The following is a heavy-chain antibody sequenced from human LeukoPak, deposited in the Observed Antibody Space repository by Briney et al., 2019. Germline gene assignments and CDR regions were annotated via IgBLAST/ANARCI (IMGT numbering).Heavy chain of an antibody. Sequence: SETLSLTCTVSGDSISSLSYYWGWFRQPPGKGLEWIGSIFYSGSIYYNPSLKSRVTISIDTSKNQFSLNLSSVTAADTAVYYCARVADKGYCSGGSCYRQYYFDYWGQGTLVTVSS. J-gene: IGHJ4*02. CDR3: ARVADKGYCSGGSCYRQYYFDY. D-gene: IGHD2-15*01. V-gene: IGHV4-39*07. CDR1: GDSISSLSYY. CDR2: IFYSGSI.